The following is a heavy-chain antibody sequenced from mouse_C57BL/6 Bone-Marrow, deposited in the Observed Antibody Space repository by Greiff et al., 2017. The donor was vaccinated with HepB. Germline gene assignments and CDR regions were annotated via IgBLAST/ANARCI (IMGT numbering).Heavy chain of an antibody. CDR1: GFTFNTYA. CDR2: IRSKSSNYAT. CDR3: VREGTAVVATENAMDY. J-gene: IGHJ4*01. D-gene: IGHD1-1*01. V-gene: IGHV10-3*01. Sequence: EVKLVESGGGLVQPKGSLKLSCAASGFTFNTYAMHWVRPAPGTGLEWVARIRSKSSNYATYYADSVKDRFTISRDDSQSMLYLQMNNLKTEDTAMYSCVREGTAVVATENAMDYWGQGTSVTVSS.